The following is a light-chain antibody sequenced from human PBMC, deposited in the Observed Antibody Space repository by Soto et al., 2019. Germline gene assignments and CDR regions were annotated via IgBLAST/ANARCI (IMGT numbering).Light chain of an antibody. V-gene: IGKV3-11*01. CDR1: PSVRSS. CDR3: QQRSSWPRIT. CDR2: DAS. Sequence: ESMLTQSPAPLSLSPGARATLSCTAIPSVRSSLAWYQQKPGQAPRLLIYDASNRAPGIPARFRGSGSGTDSTPTISSLEPIDFAVYDCQQRSSWPRITCGQGTRLDIK. J-gene: IGKJ5*01.